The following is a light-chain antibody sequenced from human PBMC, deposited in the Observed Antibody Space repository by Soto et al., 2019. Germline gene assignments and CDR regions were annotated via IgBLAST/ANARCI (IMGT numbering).Light chain of an antibody. CDR2: DAS. V-gene: IGKV1-5*01. Sequence: DIQMTQSPSTLSASVGDRDTMTCRASQRISRYLAWYQQKPGEAPKLLIYDASSLQSGVPSRFSGSGSGTEFSLSITGLQPDDFATYYRQYYRGLSSFGPGTKVDIK. CDR1: QRISRY. J-gene: IGKJ3*01. CDR3: QYYRGLSS.